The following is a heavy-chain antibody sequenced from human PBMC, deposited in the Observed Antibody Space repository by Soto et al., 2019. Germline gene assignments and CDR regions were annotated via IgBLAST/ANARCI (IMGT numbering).Heavy chain of an antibody. CDR1: GYSFTSYW. V-gene: IGHV5-51*01. D-gene: IGHD4-17*01. J-gene: IGHJ4*02. CDR2: IYPGDSDT. Sequence: GESLKLSCTGSGYSFTSYWIGWVRQMPGKGLEWMGIIYPGDSDTRYSPSFQGQVTISADKSISTAYLQWSSLKASDTAMYYCARAFWSLSEREDYGDFQLDYWGQGTLVTVSS. CDR3: ARAFWSLSEREDYGDFQLDY.